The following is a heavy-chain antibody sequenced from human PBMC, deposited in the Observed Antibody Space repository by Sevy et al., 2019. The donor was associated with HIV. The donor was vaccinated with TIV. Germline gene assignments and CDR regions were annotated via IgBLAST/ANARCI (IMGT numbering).Heavy chain of an antibody. CDR3: AKWGDHDFWSSYSYFDY. CDR2: ISGSDST. Sequence: GESLKISCAASEFTFSGYWMSWVRQAPGKGLDWVSGKGLEWVSAISGSDSTYYADSVKGRFTISRDNSKNTVYLQMNSLRAEDTAVYYCAKWGDHDFWSSYSYFDYWGQGALVTVSS. V-gene: IGHV3-23*01. CDR1: EFTFSGYW. D-gene: IGHD3-3*01. J-gene: IGHJ4*02.